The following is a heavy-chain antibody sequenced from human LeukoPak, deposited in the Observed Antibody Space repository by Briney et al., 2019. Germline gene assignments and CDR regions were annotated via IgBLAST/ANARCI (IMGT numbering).Heavy chain of an antibody. V-gene: IGHV3-30-3*01. J-gene: IGHJ4*02. Sequence: GGSLRLSCAASGFTFSSYAMHWVRQAPGKGLEWVAAISYDGSNKYYADSVKGRFTISRDNSKNTLYLQMNSLRAEDTAVYYCVTYGVAEDYWGQGTLVTVSS. D-gene: IGHD2-21*01. CDR1: GFTFSSYA. CDR2: ISYDGSNK. CDR3: VTYGVAEDY.